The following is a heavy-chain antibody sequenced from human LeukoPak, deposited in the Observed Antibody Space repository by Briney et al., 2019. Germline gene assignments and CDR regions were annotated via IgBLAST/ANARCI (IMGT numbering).Heavy chain of an antibody. CDR2: ISGSGGST. D-gene: IGHD4-11*01. CDR1: GFTFSSYA. CDR3: AKDRGDYSNYRPYYFDY. V-gene: IGHV3-23*01. Sequence: GGSLRLSCAASGFTFSSYAMSWVRQAPGKGLEWVSAISGSGGSTYYADSVKGQCTISRDNSKNTLYLQMNSLRAEDTAVYYCAKDRGDYSNYRPYYFDYWGQGTLVTVSS. J-gene: IGHJ4*02.